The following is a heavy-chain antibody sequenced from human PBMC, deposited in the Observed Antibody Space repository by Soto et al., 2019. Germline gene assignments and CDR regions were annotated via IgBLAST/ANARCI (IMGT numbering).Heavy chain of an antibody. CDR3: AKSWRRFLEWFYGMDV. J-gene: IGHJ6*02. CDR1: GFTFSSYA. CDR2: ISGSGGST. V-gene: IGHV3-23*01. D-gene: IGHD3-3*01. Sequence: GGSLRLSCAASGFTFSSYAMSWVRQAPGKGLEWVSAISGSGGSTYYADSVKGRFTIFRDNSKNTLYLQMNSLRAEDTAVYYCAKSWRRFLEWFYGMDVWGQGTTVTVSS.